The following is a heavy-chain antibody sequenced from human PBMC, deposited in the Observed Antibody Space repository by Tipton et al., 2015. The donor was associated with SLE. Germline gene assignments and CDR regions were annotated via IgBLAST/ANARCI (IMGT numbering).Heavy chain of an antibody. D-gene: IGHD3-10*01. V-gene: IGHV3-30*02. CDR3: AKDAAAKSGSGDYLGLSDY. J-gene: IGHJ4*01. CDR2: VRFDGYIK. CDR1: GFSFSDYG. Sequence: SLRLSCTASGFSFSDYGFHWVRQAPGKGLEWVAFVRFDGYIKYYADSVKGRFTVSRDDSQNTIYLQMSSLRIEDTALYYCAKDAAAKSGSGDYLGLSDYWGHGALVTVSS.